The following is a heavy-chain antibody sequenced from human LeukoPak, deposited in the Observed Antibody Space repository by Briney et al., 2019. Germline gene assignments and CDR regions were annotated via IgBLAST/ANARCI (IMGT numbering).Heavy chain of an antibody. D-gene: IGHD3-3*01. Sequence: GGSLRLSCAASGFTFSSHVVSWVRQAPGKGLEWVSGISASGGSTYYVDSVKGRFTLSRDNSKNTLYLHMNSLRAEDTAVYYCAKDSGKRTIPREIFDYWGQGTLVTVSS. V-gene: IGHV3-23*01. J-gene: IGHJ4*02. CDR2: ISASGGST. CDR1: GFTFSSHV. CDR3: AKDSGKRTIPREIFDY.